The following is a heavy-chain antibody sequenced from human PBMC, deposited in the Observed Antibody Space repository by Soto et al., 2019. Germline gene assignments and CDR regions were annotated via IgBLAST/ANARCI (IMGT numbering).Heavy chain of an antibody. V-gene: IGHV4-34*01. CDR3: APRGYYYGSGTLPL. CDR2: INHSGST. Sequence: SETLSLTCAVYGGSFSGYYWSWIRQPPGKGLEWIGEINHSGSTNYNPSLKSRVTISVDTSKNQSSLKLSSVTAADTAVYYCAPRGYYYGSGTLPLWGQGTLVTVSS. D-gene: IGHD3-10*01. CDR1: GGSFSGYY. J-gene: IGHJ4*02.